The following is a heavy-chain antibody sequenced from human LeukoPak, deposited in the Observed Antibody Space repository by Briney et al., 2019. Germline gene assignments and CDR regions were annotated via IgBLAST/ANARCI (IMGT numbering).Heavy chain of an antibody. CDR1: GGSISSGSYY. CDR3: ARLRENYYYYYMDV. J-gene: IGHJ6*03. V-gene: IGHV4-61*02. CDR2: IYASGST. Sequence: SETLSLTCTVSGGSISSGSYYWSWIRQPAGKRLEWIGRIYASGSTNYNPSLKSRVTMSVDTSKNQFSLKLSSVTAADTAVYYCARLRENYYYYYMDVWGKGTTVTVSS.